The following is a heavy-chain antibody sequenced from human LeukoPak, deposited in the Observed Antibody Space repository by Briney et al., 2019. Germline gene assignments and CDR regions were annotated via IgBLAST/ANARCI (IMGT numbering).Heavy chain of an antibody. V-gene: IGHV4-4*09. Sequence: SETLSLTCIVPGGPISSYYWCWIRQPPGKGREGSWYIYTGGSTNYNPSLQRRGSIGADTSNNQSSLKPSCVPAADTAVMYCSRSESYDDYYFDYWGQGTLVTVSS. J-gene: IGHJ4*02. CDR2: IYTGGST. D-gene: IGHD4-17*01. CDR1: GGPISSYY. CDR3: SRSESYDDYYFDY.